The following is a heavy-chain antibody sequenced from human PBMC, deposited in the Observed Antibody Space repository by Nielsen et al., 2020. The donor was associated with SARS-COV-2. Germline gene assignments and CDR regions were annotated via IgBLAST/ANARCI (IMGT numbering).Heavy chain of an antibody. CDR3: AREDIVVVPAGSYYGMDV. J-gene: IGHJ6*02. Sequence: GGSLRLSCAASGFTFSSLWMSWVRQVPGKGLEWVADIKPDGSEKFYVDSVKGRFTISRDNAKNSMSLQMNSLRVEDTAVYYCAREDIVVVPAGSYYGMDVWGQGTTVTVSS. CDR2: IKPDGSEK. CDR1: GFTFSSLW. V-gene: IGHV3-7*01. D-gene: IGHD2-2*01.